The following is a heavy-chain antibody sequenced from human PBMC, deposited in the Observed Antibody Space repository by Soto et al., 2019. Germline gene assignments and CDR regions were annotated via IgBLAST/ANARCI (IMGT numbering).Heavy chain of an antibody. CDR1: GYTMSNYD. V-gene: IGHV1-8*01. D-gene: IGHD3-22*01. CDR3: ARPLVAEHCPNCVCQVGYSFDL. J-gene: IGHJ3*01. CDR2: MNPNSGNT. Sequence: QVQLVQSGAEVKKPGASVRVSCRASGYTMSNYDINWVRQATGQGLEWMGWMNPNSGNTGYARNFEGRVIMTRDTSTNTAYMELSSLRSEDTAVYDCARPLVAEHCPNCVCQVGYSFDLWGQGTMVIDSS.